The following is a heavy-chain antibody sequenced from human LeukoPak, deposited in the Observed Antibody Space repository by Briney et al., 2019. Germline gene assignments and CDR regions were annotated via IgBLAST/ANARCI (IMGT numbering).Heavy chain of an antibody. CDR2: INWNGGTT. J-gene: IGHJ6*02. CDR3: AREGSGSPHYGMDV. V-gene: IGHV3-20*04. CDR1: GFTFDDYG. D-gene: IGHD3-10*01. Sequence: GGSLRLSCAGSGFTFDDYGMSWVRQAPGKGLEWVSGINWNGGTTGYADSVKGRFTISRDNAKNSLYLQMNSLRAEDTALYYCAREGSGSPHYGMDVWGQGTTVTVSS.